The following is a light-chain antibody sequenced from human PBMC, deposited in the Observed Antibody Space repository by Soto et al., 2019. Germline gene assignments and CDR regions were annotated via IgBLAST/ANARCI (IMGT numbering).Light chain of an antibody. CDR2: GAS. Sequence: EIVMTQSPGTLSVSPGDRATLSCRASQSISSNLAWYQQKPGQAPRLLIFGASTRATGTPARFSGSGSGTEFTLTISSLQSEDFAVYYCQHYYNWPRAFGQGTKV. J-gene: IGKJ1*01. CDR1: QSISSN. V-gene: IGKV3-15*01. CDR3: QHYYNWPRA.